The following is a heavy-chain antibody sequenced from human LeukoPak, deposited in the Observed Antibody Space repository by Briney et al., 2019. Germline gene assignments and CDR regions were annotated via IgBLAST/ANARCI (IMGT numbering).Heavy chain of an antibody. CDR2: ISYDGSKK. Sequence: GRSLRLSCVASGFTFSNYPMHWVRQAPGKGLEWVAVISYDGSKKNYADSVKGRFTISRDNSKNTLYLQMDSLRAEDTAVYYCASHPIAVAGTTFAYWGQGTLVTVSS. D-gene: IGHD6-19*01. J-gene: IGHJ4*02. V-gene: IGHV3-30*01. CDR1: GFTFSNYP. CDR3: ASHPIAVAGTTFAY.